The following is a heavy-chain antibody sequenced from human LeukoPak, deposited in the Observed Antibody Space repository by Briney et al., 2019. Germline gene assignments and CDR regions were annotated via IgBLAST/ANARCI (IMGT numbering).Heavy chain of an antibody. V-gene: IGHV4-4*07. D-gene: IGHD5-18*01. J-gene: IGHJ4*02. Sequence: SETLSLTCSVSGGSTNSYYWSWLRQSGGKGLEWIRRIYSSGSTVYNPSLNSRLTLSADTSKNQFSLRLSSVTAADTAVYYCATIKRGSIFGYFDFWGQGIKVTVSS. CDR2: IYSSGST. CDR3: ATIKRGSIFGYFDF. CDR1: GGSTNSYY.